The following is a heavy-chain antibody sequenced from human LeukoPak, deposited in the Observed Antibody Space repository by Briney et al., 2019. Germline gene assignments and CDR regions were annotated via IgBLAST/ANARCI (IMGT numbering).Heavy chain of an antibody. CDR2: ISVSGNT. CDR3: AKTADGGSFLHPVDY. V-gene: IGHV3-23*01. Sequence: GGSLRLSCAASGFTLSSYARSWVRQGPGKGLEWVSAISVSGNTCHADSVKGRFTISRDSSKNTLYLQMNSLRAEDAAVYYCAKTADGGSFLHPVDYWGQGTLVTVSS. D-gene: IGHD2-15*01. J-gene: IGHJ4*02. CDR1: GFTLSSYA.